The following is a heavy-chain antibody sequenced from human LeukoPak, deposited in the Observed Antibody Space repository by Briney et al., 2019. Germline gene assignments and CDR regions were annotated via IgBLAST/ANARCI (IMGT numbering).Heavy chain of an antibody. CDR1: GFTFSSYA. CDR3: AKDQSYCDILTEDY. CDR2: ISGSGDST. Sequence: GGSLRLSCAASGFTFSSYAMSWVRQAPGKGLEWVSAISGSGDSTYYADSVKGRFTISRDNSKNTLYLQMNSLRAEDTAVYYCAKDQSYCDILTEDYWGQGTLVTVSS. J-gene: IGHJ4*02. D-gene: IGHD3-9*01. V-gene: IGHV3-23*01.